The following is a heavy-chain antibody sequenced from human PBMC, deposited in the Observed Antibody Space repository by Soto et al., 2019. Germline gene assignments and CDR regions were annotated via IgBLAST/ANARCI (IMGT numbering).Heavy chain of an antibody. CDR2: IYWDDDK. CDR3: AHKGGRGAGMDV. Sequence: QITLKESGPTLVKPTQTLTLTCTFSGFSLFTSKVGVGWIRQPPGKALEWLALIYWDDDKRYSPSLKSRLTLPKDNAKTQVVLTMTNMVPVDTGTYYCAHKGGRGAGMDVWGQGTTVTVSS. D-gene: IGHD2-15*01. V-gene: IGHV2-5*02. CDR1: GFSLFTSKVG. J-gene: IGHJ6*02.